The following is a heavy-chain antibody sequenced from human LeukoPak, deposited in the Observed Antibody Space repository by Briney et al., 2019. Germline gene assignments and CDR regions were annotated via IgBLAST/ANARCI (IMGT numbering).Heavy chain of an antibody. CDR1: GFTFDDYG. V-gene: IGHV3-20*04. D-gene: IGHD3-22*01. Sequence: GGSLRLSCAASGFTFDDYGMSWVRQAPGKGLEWVSGINWNGGSTGYADSVKGRFTISRDNAKNSLYLQMNSLRAEDTALYYCARDAYYYDSSGYYFRPPVGYFDYWGQGTLVTLSS. CDR2: INWNGGST. J-gene: IGHJ4*02. CDR3: ARDAYYYDSSGYYFRPPVGYFDY.